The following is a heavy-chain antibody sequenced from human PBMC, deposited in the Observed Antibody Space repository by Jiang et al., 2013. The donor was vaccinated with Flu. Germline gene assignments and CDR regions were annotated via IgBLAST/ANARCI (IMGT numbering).Heavy chain of an antibody. J-gene: IGHJ4*02. CDR3: AGSSYYDFWSGYWGFDY. CDR1: GGTFSSYA. V-gene: IGHV1-69*04. Sequence: ASGGTFSSYAISWVRQAPGQGLEWMGRIIPILGIANYAQKFQGRVTITADKSTSTAYMELSSLRSEDTAVYYCAGSSYYDFWSGYWGFDYWGQGTLVTVSS. D-gene: IGHD3-3*01. CDR2: IIPILGIA.